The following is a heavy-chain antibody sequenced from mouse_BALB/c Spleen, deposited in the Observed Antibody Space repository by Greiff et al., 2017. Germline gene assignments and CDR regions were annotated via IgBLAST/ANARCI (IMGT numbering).Heavy chain of an antibody. CDR1: GYTFTSYW. CDR2: INPSNGRT. J-gene: IGHJ4*01. CDR3: AGLLPAAMDY. D-gene: IGHD2-10*01. Sequence: VQLQQPGAELVKPGASVKLSCKASGYTFTSYWMPWVKQRPGQGLEWIGEINPSNGRTNYNEKFKSKATLTVDNSSSTAYMQLSSLTSEDSAVYYCAGLLPAAMDYWGQGTSVTGSS. V-gene: IGHV1S81*02.